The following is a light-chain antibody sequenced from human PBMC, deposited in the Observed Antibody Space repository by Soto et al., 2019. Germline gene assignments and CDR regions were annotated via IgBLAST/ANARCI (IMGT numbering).Light chain of an antibody. CDR1: QSVRSSS. CDR3: HQYSDSPFT. J-gene: IGKJ3*01. CDR2: DAS. V-gene: IGKV3-20*01. Sequence: EIVLTQSPGTLSLSPGDRATLSCRASQSVRSSSLAWYQQKPGQAPRLLIYDASSRATGIPGRFRGSGSGTDFTLTISRLEPEDFAVYYCHQYSDSPFTVGPGTKVDIK.